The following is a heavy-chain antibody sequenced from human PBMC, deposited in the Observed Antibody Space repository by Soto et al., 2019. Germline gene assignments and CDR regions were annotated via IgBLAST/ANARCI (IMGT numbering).Heavy chain of an antibody. CDR2: IWYDGSNK. CDR1: GFTFRSYG. D-gene: IGHD6-6*01. V-gene: IGHV3-33*01. CDR3: ARDSGIAARPPWFDP. Sequence: GGSLRLSCAASGFTFRSYGMHWVRQAPGKGLEWVAVIWYDGSNKYYADSVKGRFTISRDNSKNTLYLQMNSLRAEDTAVYYCARDSGIAARPPWFDPWGQGTLVTVSS. J-gene: IGHJ5*02.